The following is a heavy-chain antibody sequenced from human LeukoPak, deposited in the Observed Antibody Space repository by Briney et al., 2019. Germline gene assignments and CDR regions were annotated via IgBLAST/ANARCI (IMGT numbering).Heavy chain of an antibody. V-gene: IGHV3-53*01. CDR3: ATFSYAGNAGGSVGP. Sequence: GGSLRLSCAASGFTFNAYSMGWVRQAPGKGLEWVSVIYRAGNTYYADSVKGRFTISRDNSKNTVYLQMNSLRAEDTAVYYCATFSYAGNAGGSVGPWGQGTLVTVSS. CDR1: GFTFNAYS. D-gene: IGHD4-23*01. CDR2: IYRAGNT. J-gene: IGHJ5*02.